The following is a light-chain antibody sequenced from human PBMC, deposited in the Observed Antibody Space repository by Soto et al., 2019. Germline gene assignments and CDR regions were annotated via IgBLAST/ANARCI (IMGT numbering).Light chain of an antibody. CDR1: NNDVGAYNL. CDR2: QGR. J-gene: IGLJ2*01. Sequence: QSVLTQPASVSGSPGQSITISCIGTNNDVGAYNLVSWYQQHPGMAPKLLIYQGRERPSGISSRFSGSKSGNTASLTISGLQAEDEADYYCCSYAGTNTMVFGGGTKLTVL. V-gene: IGLV2-23*01. CDR3: CSYAGTNTMV.